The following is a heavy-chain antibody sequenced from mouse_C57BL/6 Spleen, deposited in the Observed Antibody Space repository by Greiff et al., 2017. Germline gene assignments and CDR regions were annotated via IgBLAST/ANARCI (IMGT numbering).Heavy chain of an antibody. Sequence: EVQLVESGGGLVQPGGSMKLSCVASGFTFSNYWMNWVRQSPEKGLEWVAQIRLKSDNYATHYAESVKGRFTISRDDSKSSVYLQMNNLRAEDTGIYYCTGFITTVVADYWGQGTTLTVSS. CDR3: TGFITTVVADY. V-gene: IGHV6-3*01. D-gene: IGHD1-1*01. CDR1: GFTFSNYW. CDR2: IRLKSDNYAT. J-gene: IGHJ2*01.